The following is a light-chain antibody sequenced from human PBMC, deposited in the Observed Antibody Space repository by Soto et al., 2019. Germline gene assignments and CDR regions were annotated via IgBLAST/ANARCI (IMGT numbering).Light chain of an antibody. J-gene: IGKJ5*01. CDR3: QQRSNWPPIT. CDR1: QSVSSK. V-gene: IGKV3D-15*01. Sequence: EIVMTQSPATLSVSPGEGATLSCRASQSVSSKLAWYQQKPGQAPRLLIYGASTRATGIPDRFSGSGSGTDFTLTISRLEPEDFAVYYCQQRSNWPPITFGQGTRLEIK. CDR2: GAS.